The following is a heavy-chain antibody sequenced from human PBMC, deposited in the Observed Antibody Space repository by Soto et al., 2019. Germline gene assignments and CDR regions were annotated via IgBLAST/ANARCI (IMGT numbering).Heavy chain of an antibody. V-gene: IGHV3-30-3*01. CDR1: GFTFSSYA. CDR3: ARDLLVVVAATSSDAFDI. J-gene: IGHJ3*02. CDR2: ISYDGSNK. Sequence: QVQLVESGGGVVQPGRSLRLSCAASGFTFSSYAMHWVRQATGKGLEWVAVISYDGSNKYYADSVKGRFTISRDNSKNTLYLQMNSLRAEDTAVYYCARDLLVVVAATSSDAFDIWGQGPMVTVSS. D-gene: IGHD2-15*01.